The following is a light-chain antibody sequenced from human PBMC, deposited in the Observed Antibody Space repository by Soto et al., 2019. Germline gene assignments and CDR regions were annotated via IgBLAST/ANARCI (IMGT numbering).Light chain of an antibody. CDR1: QSISSW. CDR2: KAS. Sequence: DIQLTQSPSTLSASVGDRATITCRASQSISSWLAWYQQKPGKAPKLLAYKASSLESGVPSRFSGSGSGTEFTLTISTLQPDDFATYYCQQYEAYPLTFGGGTKVEI. CDR3: QQYEAYPLT. J-gene: IGKJ4*01. V-gene: IGKV1-5*03.